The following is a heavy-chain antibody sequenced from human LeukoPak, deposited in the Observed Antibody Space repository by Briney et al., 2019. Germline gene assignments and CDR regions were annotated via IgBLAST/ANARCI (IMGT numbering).Heavy chain of an antibody. D-gene: IGHD1-26*01. CDR1: GFTFSSHG. Sequence: GGTLRLSCAASGFTFSSHGMNWVRQAPGKGLEWVSGVTGSGGTTYYADSVKGRFTISRDNSKNTLYLQMNSLRAEDTAVYYCAKGPRVGATDEMYYFDYWGQGTLVTVSS. CDR3: AKGPRVGATDEMYYFDY. CDR2: VTGSGGTT. J-gene: IGHJ4*02. V-gene: IGHV3-23*01.